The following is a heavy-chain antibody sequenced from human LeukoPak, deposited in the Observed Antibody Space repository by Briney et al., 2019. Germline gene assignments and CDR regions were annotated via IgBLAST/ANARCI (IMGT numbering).Heavy chain of an antibody. V-gene: IGHV4-4*02. CDR3: SREGGPFCPFGY. CDR1: GGSISGTNW. CDR2: ISLAGQT. Sequence: PSGTLSLTCGVSGGSISGTNWWSWVRQPPGQGLEWIGEISLAGQTNYNPSLNGRVTMSLDKSSNQLSLHLTSVTAADTATYFCSREGGPFCPFGYWGQGTLVIVSS. J-gene: IGHJ4*02. D-gene: IGHD1-26*01.